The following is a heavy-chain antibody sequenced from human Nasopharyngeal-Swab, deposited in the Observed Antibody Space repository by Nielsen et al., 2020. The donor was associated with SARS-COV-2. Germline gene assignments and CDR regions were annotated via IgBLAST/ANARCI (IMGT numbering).Heavy chain of an antibody. V-gene: IGHV3-30*18. D-gene: IGHD2-8*01. CDR3: AKDASVYGIPYYFDY. Sequence: GASLQISCAASGFTFSSYGMHWVRQAPGKGLEWVAVISYDGSNKYYADSAKGRFTISRDNSKNTLYLQMNSLRAEDTAVFYCAKDASVYGIPYYFDYWGQGTLVTVSS. J-gene: IGHJ4*02. CDR1: GFTFSSYG. CDR2: ISYDGSNK.